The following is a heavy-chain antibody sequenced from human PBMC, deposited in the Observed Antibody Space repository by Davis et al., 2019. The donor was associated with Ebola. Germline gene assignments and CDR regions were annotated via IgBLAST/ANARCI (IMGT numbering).Heavy chain of an antibody. CDR1: GYTFTGYY. CDR3: ATLGQLERRRAFDI. V-gene: IGHV1-24*01. J-gene: IGHJ3*02. D-gene: IGHD1-1*01. Sequence: ASVKVSCKASGYTFTGYYMHWVRQAPGQGLEWMGGFDPEDGETIYAQKFQGRVTMTEDTSTDTAYMELSSLRSEDTAVYYCATLGQLERRRAFDIWGQGTMVTVSS. CDR2: FDPEDGET.